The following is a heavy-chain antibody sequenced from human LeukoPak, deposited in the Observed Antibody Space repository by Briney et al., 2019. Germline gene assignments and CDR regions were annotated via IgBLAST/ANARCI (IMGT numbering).Heavy chain of an antibody. Sequence: SETLSLTCAVSGGSISSSNWWSWVRQPPGKGLEWIGEIYHSGSTNYNPSLKSRVTISVDTSKNQFSLKLSSVTAADTAVYYCARHSYYDILTGYYRLAFDIWGQGTMVTVSS. J-gene: IGHJ3*02. CDR3: ARHSYYDILTGYYRLAFDI. CDR2: IYHSGST. CDR1: GGSISSSNW. D-gene: IGHD3-9*01. V-gene: IGHV4-4*02.